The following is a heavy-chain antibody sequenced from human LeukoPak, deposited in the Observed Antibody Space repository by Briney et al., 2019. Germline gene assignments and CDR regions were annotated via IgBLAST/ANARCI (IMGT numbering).Heavy chain of an antibody. CDR2: IYYTGST. CDR1: SGSMRNSSYY. Sequence: SETLSLTCSVSSGSMRNSSYYYSWVRLPPGKGLEWIGSIYYTGSTYYNPSLKSRLTISIDTSKNQFSLKLRSVTAADTAVYYCASGYYAMDVWGQGTTVTVSS. V-gene: IGHV4-39*07. CDR3: ASGYYAMDV. J-gene: IGHJ6*02.